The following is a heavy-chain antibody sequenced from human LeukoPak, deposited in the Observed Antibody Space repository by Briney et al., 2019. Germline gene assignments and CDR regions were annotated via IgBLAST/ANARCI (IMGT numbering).Heavy chain of an antibody. CDR2: ILFDGSSK. V-gene: IGHV3-30*18. J-gene: IGHJ6*03. D-gene: IGHD2-2*01. CDR1: GFTYSHYG. Sequence: GGSLRLSCVASGFTYSHYGMNWVRQAPGKGLEWVAVILFDGSSKDYAESVRGRFTVSRDNSKNTLYLQMNSLRVEDTAVYYCAKAADQYYYYYFYYMDVWGKGTTVTVSS. CDR3: AKAADQYYYYYFYYMDV.